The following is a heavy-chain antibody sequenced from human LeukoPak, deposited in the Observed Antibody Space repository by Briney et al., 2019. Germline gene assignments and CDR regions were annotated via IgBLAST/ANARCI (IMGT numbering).Heavy chain of an antibody. CDR1: GVSFSGYY. D-gene: IGHD3-16*01. Sequence: SETLSLTCAVYGVSFSGYYWSWIRQPPGKGLEWIGEINHSGSTNYNPSLKSRVTISVDTSKNQFSPKLSSVTAADTAVYYCARVAYVGYGLDYWGQGTLVTVSS. V-gene: IGHV4-34*01. CDR3: ARVAYVGYGLDY. CDR2: INHSGST. J-gene: IGHJ4*02.